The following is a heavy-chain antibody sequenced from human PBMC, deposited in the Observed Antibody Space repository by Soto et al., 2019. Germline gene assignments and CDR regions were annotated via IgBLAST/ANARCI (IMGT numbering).Heavy chain of an antibody. V-gene: IGHV1-18*04. CDR2: ISDYNANT. CDR1: GYTFTSYG. D-gene: IGHD3-3*01. CDR3: ARAHPGTIFGVVIREYYYYYDGMDV. Sequence: QVQLVQSGAEVKKPGASVTISCKASGYTFTSYGISWVRQAPGQGLEWLGCISDYNANTNYAQKLQGRVTMTTDTSTSTAYIELRSLRSDDTAVYYCARAHPGTIFGVVIREYYYYYDGMDVWGQGTTVTVSS. J-gene: IGHJ6*02.